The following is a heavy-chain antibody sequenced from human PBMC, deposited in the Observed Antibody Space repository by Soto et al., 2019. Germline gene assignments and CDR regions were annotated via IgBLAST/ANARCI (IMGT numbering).Heavy chain of an antibody. Sequence: QLLESGGDLVQPGKSLRLSCAASGFMLDNYAMSWIRQAPGKGPEWVSTGGGSDGDSNGVAWYEDSVRGRFFISRDMSANILDPQMYNLRVEDPARYYCVNRGRNWGAFALWGQGTKVVVSS. CDR2: GGGSDGDSNGVA. V-gene: IGHV3-23*01. J-gene: IGHJ3*01. D-gene: IGHD7-27*01. CDR3: VNRGRNWGAFAL. CDR1: GFMLDNYA.